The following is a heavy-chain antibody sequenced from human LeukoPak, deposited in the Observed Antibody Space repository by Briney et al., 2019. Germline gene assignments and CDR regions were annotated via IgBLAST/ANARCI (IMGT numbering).Heavy chain of an antibody. J-gene: IGHJ4*02. CDR3: AREGGGSGSYYSY. D-gene: IGHD3-10*01. Sequence: PSQTLSLTCTVSGGSISSGDYYWSWIRQPPGKGLEWIGYIYYSGSTYYNPSLKSRVTMSVDTSKNQFSLKLSSVTAADTAVYYCAREGGGSGSYYSYWGQGTLVTVSS. V-gene: IGHV4-30-4*01. CDR2: IYYSGST. CDR1: GGSISSGDYY.